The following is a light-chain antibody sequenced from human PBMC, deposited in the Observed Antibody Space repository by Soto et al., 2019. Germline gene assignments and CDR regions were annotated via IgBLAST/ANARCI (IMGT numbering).Light chain of an antibody. CDR2: EGN. CDR3: CSFAGSSTFV. V-gene: IGLV2-23*01. J-gene: IGLJ1*01. CDR1: SSDVGSYHL. Sequence: QSALTQPASVSGSPGQSITISCTGTSSDVGSYHLVSWYQQHPGKAPKVMIYEGNKRPSGVPNRFSGSKSGNTASLTISGLQAEDEAEYYCCSFAGSSTFVFXTGTKVTVL.